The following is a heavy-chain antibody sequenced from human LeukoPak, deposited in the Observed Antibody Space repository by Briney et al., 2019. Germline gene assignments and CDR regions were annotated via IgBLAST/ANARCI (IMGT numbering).Heavy chain of an antibody. CDR3: ARDSGVGATHYFDL. J-gene: IGHJ4*02. D-gene: IGHD1-26*01. CDR2: IYYSGST. V-gene: IGHV4-39*07. CDR1: GGSISSSSYY. Sequence: SETLSLTCTVSGGSISSSSYYWGWIRQPPGKGLEWIGSIYYSGSTYYNPSLKGRVTISVDTSKNQFSLKLSSVTAADTAIYYCARDSGVGATHYFDLWGQGTLVTVSS.